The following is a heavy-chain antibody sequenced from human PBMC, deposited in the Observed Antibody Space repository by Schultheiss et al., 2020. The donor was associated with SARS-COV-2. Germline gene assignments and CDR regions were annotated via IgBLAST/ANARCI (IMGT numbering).Heavy chain of an antibody. CDR1: GYSFTTYW. Sequence: GESLKISCKGSGYSFTTYWIGWVRQMPGKGLEWMGIIYPGDSDTRYSPSFQGQVTISADKSISTAYLQWSSLKASDTAMYYCARRYYYDSSGYYYGYYGMDVWGQGTTVTVSS. V-gene: IGHV5-51*01. CDR3: ARRYYYDSSGYYYGYYGMDV. J-gene: IGHJ6*02. CDR2: IYPGDSDT. D-gene: IGHD3-22*01.